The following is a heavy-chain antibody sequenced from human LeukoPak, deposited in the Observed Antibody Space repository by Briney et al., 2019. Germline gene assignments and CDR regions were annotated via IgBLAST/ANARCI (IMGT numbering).Heavy chain of an antibody. CDR3: ARSDGDYGIGAFDI. V-gene: IGHV3-21*01. Sequence: GGSLRLSXAASGFTFSSYSMNWVRQAPGKGVEWVSSISSSSSYIYYADSVKGRFTISRDNAKNSLYLQMNSLRAEDTAVYYCARSDGDYGIGAFDIWGQGTMVTVSS. CDR2: ISSSSSYI. D-gene: IGHD4-17*01. J-gene: IGHJ3*02. CDR1: GFTFSSYS.